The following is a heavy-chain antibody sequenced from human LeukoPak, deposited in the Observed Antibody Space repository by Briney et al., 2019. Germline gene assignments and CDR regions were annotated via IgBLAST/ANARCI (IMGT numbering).Heavy chain of an antibody. CDR3: GRDFPPGSERYFYEGMDV. Sequence: PSETLSHTCTVSGGSISDYYWSWIRQPAGKGVEWIGHIYSSGSTYYNPSLKSRVTMSVDMSKHQFSLKLSSVTAADTDVYYCGRDFPPGSERYFYEGMDVWGQGTTDTVSS. V-gene: IGHV4-4*07. D-gene: IGHD2-15*01. CDR2: IYSSGST. J-gene: IGHJ6*02. CDR1: GGSISDYY.